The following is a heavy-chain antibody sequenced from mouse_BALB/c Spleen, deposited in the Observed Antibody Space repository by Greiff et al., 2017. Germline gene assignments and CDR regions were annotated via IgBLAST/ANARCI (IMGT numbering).Heavy chain of an antibody. CDR2: ISYSGST. J-gene: IGHJ2*01. D-gene: IGHD2-2*01. CDR3: ARWEDGYDRENYFDY. V-gene: IGHV3-8*02. CDR1: GYSFTSCY. Sequence: VQLKESGPSLVKPSQTLSLTCSVTGYSFTSCYLNWIRQFPGNKLEYMGYISYSGSTYYNQSLKSRISITRDTSKNQYYLQLNSVNTEATTTYYCARWEDGYDRENYFDYWGQGTTLTVSS.